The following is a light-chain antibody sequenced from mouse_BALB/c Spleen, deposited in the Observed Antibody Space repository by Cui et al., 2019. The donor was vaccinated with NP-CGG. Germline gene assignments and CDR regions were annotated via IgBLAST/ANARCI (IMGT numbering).Light chain of an antibody. CDR1: TGAVTTSNY. Sequence: QAVVTQESALPTSPGETVTLTCRTSTGAVTTSNYANWVQEKPEHLFTGLIGGTNNRVPGVPARFSGSLIGDKAALTITGAQTEDEAIYFCALWYSNHWVFGGGTKLTVL. V-gene: IGLV1*01. J-gene: IGLJ1*01. CDR2: GTN. CDR3: ALWYSNHWV.